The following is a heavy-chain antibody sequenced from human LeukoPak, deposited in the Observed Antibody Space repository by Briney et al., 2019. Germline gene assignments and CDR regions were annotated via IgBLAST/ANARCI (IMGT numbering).Heavy chain of an antibody. CDR3: ARYSGYGSGSYSRPWGSWFDP. Sequence: KPSETLSLTCTVSGGSISSYYWSWIRQPPGKGLEWIGYIYYSGSTNYNPSLKSRVTISVDTSKNQFSLKLSSVTAADTAVYYCARYSGYGSGSYSRPWGSWFDPWGQGTLVTVSS. D-gene: IGHD3-10*01. J-gene: IGHJ5*02. CDR2: IYYSGST. V-gene: IGHV4-59*08. CDR1: GGSISSYY.